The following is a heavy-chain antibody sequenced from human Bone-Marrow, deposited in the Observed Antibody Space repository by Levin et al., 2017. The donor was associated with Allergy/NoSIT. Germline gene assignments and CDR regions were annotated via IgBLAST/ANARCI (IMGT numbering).Heavy chain of an antibody. V-gene: IGHV3-66*01. Sequence: GGSLRVSCAASEFIVSSNYMSWVRQAPGKGLDWVSVIHSRGSAYYADSVKGRFTISRDNSKNTLYLQMNTLRAEDTAVYYCVARSNGLDVWGQGTTVTVSS. CDR3: VARSNGLDV. D-gene: IGHD5-12*01. J-gene: IGHJ6*02. CDR2: IHSRGSA. CDR1: EFIVSSNY.